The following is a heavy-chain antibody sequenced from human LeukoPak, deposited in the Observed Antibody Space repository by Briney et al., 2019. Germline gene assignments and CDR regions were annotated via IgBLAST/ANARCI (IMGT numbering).Heavy chain of an antibody. CDR3: ARGRRIWKDSRNYFDY. V-gene: IGHV4-31*03. D-gene: IGHD3-22*01. CDR2: IYYSGST. J-gene: IGHJ4*02. CDR1: GGSISSGGYY. Sequence: SQTLSLTCTVSGGSISSGGYYWSWIRQHPGKGLEWIGYIYYSGSTYYNPSLKSRVTISVDTSKNQFSLKLSSVTAADTAVYYCARGRRIWKDSRNYFDYWGQGTLVTVSS.